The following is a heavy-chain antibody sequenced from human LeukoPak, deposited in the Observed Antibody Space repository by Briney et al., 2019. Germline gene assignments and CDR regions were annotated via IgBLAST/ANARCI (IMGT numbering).Heavy chain of an antibody. Sequence: GGPLRLSCAASGFTFSSYAMSWLRQAPGKGLEWVSAISGSGGSTYYADSVEGWFPISSDNSKNTLYLQMNRLRAEDTAVYYCAKGDKMAAGGTEYFDNWGQGTLVTVSS. J-gene: IGHJ4*02. CDR3: AKGDKMAAGGTEYFDN. CDR1: GFTFSSYA. V-gene: IGHV3-23*01. D-gene: IGHD6-13*01. CDR2: ISGSGGST.